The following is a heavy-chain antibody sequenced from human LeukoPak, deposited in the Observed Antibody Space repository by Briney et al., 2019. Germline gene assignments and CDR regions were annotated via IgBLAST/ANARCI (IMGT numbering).Heavy chain of an antibody. Sequence: KPSETLSLTCTVSGGSIKTNNYYWGWIRQAPGKGLDWIGSIFYSGKTYYHLSLKSRLTIYVDTSTNQFSLRLSSVAAADTAVYFCARARRAGYYYYMDVWGKGIMVTVSS. V-gene: IGHV4-39*01. CDR1: GGSIKTNNYY. J-gene: IGHJ6*03. CDR2: IFYSGKT. CDR3: ARARRAGYYYYMDV. D-gene: IGHD3-22*01.